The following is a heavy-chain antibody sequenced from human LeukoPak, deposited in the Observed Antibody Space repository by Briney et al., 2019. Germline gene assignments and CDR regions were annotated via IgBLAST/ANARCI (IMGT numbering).Heavy chain of an antibody. Sequence: SETLSLTCAVYGGSFSGYYWSWIRQPPGKWLEWIGEITHSGSTNYNPSLKSRVTISVDTSKNQFSLKLSSVTAADTAVYFCARRRLRYFDWLGANWFDPWGQGTLVTVSS. CDR2: ITHSGST. D-gene: IGHD3-9*01. J-gene: IGHJ5*02. V-gene: IGHV4-34*01. CDR1: GGSFSGYY. CDR3: ARRRLRYFDWLGANWFDP.